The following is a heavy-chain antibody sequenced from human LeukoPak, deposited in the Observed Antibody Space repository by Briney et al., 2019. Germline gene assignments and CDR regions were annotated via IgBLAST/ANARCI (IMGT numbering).Heavy chain of an antibody. Sequence: TSETLSLTCTVSGGSISSYYWSWIRQPPGKGMEWIGYIYYSGSTNYNPSLKSRVTISVGTSKNQFSLKLSSVTAADTAVYYCARGGWFGEFYYFDYWGQGTLVTVSP. D-gene: IGHD3-10*01. J-gene: IGHJ4*02. CDR1: GGSISSYY. CDR3: ARGGWFGEFYYFDY. V-gene: IGHV4-59*08. CDR2: IYYSGST.